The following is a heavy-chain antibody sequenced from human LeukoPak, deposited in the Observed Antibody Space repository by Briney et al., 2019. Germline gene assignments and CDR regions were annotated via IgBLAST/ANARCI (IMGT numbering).Heavy chain of an antibody. V-gene: IGHV4-38-2*02. CDR2: IYHSGST. CDR1: GGSISSGYY. D-gene: IGHD3-3*01. CDR3: ARHYDFWSGYYAFDI. J-gene: IGHJ3*02. Sequence: SETLSLTCTVSGGSISSGYYWGWIRQPPGKGLEWIGSIYHSGSTYYNPSLKSRVTISVDTSKNQFSLKLSSVTAADTAVYYCARHYDFWSGYYAFDIWGQGTMVTVSS.